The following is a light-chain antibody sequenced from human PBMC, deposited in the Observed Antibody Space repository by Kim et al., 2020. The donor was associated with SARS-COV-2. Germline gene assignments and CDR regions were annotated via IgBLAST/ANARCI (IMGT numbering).Light chain of an antibody. CDR3: VTWDSSLSGVV. V-gene: IGLV1-51*01. Sequence: QSVLTQPPSVSAAPGQKVTISCSGSYSDIGNNFVSWYQQLPGSAPTLLILDTNKRPSGIPDRFSASKSGASATLDITGLQTGDEADYYCVTWDSSLSGVVFGGGTQLTVL. CDR1: YSDIGNNF. CDR2: DTN. J-gene: IGLJ3*02.